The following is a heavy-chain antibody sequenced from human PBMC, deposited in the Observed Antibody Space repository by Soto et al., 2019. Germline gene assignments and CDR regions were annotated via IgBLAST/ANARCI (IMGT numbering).Heavy chain of an antibody. CDR3: VRGRVMITFGVVIVIDY. CDR1: GYTLTELS. Sequence: ASAKLCCKVSGYTLTELSMYWPQHAPGKGLEWMGGFDPEDGETSYAQKCQGRVTMTENTSITTAYMELSSLRSEDTAVYYCVRGRVMITFGVVIVIDYWGQGSPVTVSS. J-gene: IGHJ4*02. V-gene: IGHV1-24*01. D-gene: IGHD3-16*02. CDR2: FDPEDGET.